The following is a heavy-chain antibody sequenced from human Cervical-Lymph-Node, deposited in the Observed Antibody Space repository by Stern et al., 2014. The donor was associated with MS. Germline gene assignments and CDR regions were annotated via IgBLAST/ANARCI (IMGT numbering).Heavy chain of an antibody. D-gene: IGHD4-17*01. Sequence: EVKLVESGGGLVQPGGSLRLSCAGSGFTFSHYWMTWVRQAPRKGLEWVASINKDGSEKYYVDSLKDRITHSRDNAKNSLYLQITSLRADDTAVYYCARKTTAKNWGQGTLVTVSS. CDR2: INKDGSEK. J-gene: IGHJ4*02. CDR1: GFTFSHYW. V-gene: IGHV3-7*01. CDR3: ARKTTAKN.